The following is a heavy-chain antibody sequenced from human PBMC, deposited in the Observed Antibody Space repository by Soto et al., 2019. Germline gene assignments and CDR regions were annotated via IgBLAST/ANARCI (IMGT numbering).Heavy chain of an antibody. CDR3: ARGSTPHAYYYYSSGYYYFDF. CDR2: IYYSGST. CDR1: GGSISSSSYY. J-gene: IGHJ4*02. Sequence: SETLSLTCTVSGGSISSSSYYWGWIRQHPGKGLEWIGSIYYSGSTYYNPSLKSRVTISVDTSKNQFSLKLSSVTAADTAVYYCARGSTPHAYYYYSSGYYYFDFWGQGSLVTGS. V-gene: IGHV4-39*01. D-gene: IGHD3-22*01.